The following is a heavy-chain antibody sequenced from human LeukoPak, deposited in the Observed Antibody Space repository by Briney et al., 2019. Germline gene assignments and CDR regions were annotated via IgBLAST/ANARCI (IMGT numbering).Heavy chain of an antibody. D-gene: IGHD2-15*01. CDR1: GGTFSSYA. CDR2: IIPIFGIA. V-gene: IGHV1-69*04. J-gene: IGHJ6*02. Sequence: ASVKVSCKASGGTFSSYATSWVRQAPGQGLEWMGRIIPIFGIANYAQKFQGRVTITADKSTSTAYMELSSLRSEDTAVYYCARDRGYCSGGSCYSHYYYGMDVWGQGTTVTVSS. CDR3: ARDRGYCSGGSCYSHYYYGMDV.